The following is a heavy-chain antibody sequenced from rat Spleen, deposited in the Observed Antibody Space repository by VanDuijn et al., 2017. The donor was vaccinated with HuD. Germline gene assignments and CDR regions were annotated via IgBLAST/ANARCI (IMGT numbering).Heavy chain of an antibody. V-gene: IGHV5-7*01. CDR1: GFTFSDYY. J-gene: IGHJ2*01. CDR2: INYDGSST. CDR3: VRSVFDY. Sequence: EVQLVESDGGLVQPGRSLKLSCAASGFTFSDYYMAWVRQAPTKGLDWVATINYDGSSTYYRDSVKGRFTISRDNANSILYLQMDSLRSEDTATYYCVRSVFDYWGHGVMVTVSS.